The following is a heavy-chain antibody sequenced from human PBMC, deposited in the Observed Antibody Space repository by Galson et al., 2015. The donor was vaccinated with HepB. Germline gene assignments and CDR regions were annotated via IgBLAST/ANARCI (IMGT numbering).Heavy chain of an antibody. V-gene: IGHV3-15*01. J-gene: IGHJ5*02. CDR2: IKSNGDGATN. D-gene: IGHD3-3*01. Sequence: SLRLSCAASGFAFINAWMTWVRQVPGKGLEWVGRIKSNGDGATNDYAASVKGRFTSSRDDSKNTLYLKMNSLKTEDTAIYYCTTLGLRFLEWLPDPEWFDPWGQGTLVTVAS. CDR1: GFAFINAW. CDR3: TTLGLRFLEWLPDPEWFDP.